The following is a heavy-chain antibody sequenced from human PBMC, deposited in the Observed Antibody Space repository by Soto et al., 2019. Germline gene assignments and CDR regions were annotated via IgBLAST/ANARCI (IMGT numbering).Heavy chain of an antibody. CDR2: ISYDGSNK. J-gene: IGHJ4*02. D-gene: IGHD3-3*01. Sequence: PGGSLRLSCAASGFTFSSYGMHWVRQAPGKGLEWVAVISYDGSNKYYADSVKGRFTISRDNSKNTLYLQMNSLRAEDTAVYYCAKDHSLRITIFGAPLYFDYWGQGTLVTVSS. CDR3: AKDHSLRITIFGAPLYFDY. CDR1: GFTFSSYG. V-gene: IGHV3-30*18.